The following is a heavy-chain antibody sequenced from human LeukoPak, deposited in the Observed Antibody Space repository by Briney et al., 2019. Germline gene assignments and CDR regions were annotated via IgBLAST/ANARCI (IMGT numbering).Heavy chain of an antibody. CDR3: AKDSAKKYDDY. CDR1: GFTFSSYG. V-gene: IGHV3-23*01. J-gene: IGHJ4*02. CDR2: ISGSGGST. D-gene: IGHD2/OR15-2a*01. Sequence: GGSLRLSCAASGFTFSSYGMSWVRQAPGKGLEWVSAISGSGGSTYFADSVKGRFTISRDNSKNTLFLQMNSLRAEDTAVYYCAKDSAKKYDDYWGQGTLVTVSS.